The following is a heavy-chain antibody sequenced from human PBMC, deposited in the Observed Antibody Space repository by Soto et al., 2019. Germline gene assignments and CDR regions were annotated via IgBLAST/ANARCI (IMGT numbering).Heavy chain of an antibody. D-gene: IGHD5-18*01. Sequence: EVQLVESGGGLVQPGGSLRLSCAVSGFTFSTYWMHWVRQAPGKGLLWVSRINTDGSSTSYADSVKGRFTISRDNAKNTLYLQMHTLRAEDTAVYYCARGIKGYGYFDYWGQGTLVTVSS. V-gene: IGHV3-74*01. CDR2: INTDGSST. J-gene: IGHJ4*02. CDR1: GFTFSTYW. CDR3: ARGIKGYGYFDY.